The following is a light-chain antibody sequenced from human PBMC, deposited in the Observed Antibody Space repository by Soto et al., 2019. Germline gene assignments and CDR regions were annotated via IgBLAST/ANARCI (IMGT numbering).Light chain of an antibody. CDR1: ESVSDNY. V-gene: IGKV3-20*01. CDR2: GAS. CDR3: QQYGSSPLT. J-gene: IGKJ4*01. Sequence: EIVLTHSPGTLSLSPGERTTLSCRASESVSDNYLAWYQQRSGQAPSLVIYGASSRASAVPDRFSGSGSGADFTLTISRLEPEDFAVYYCQQYGSSPLTFGGGTKVEIK.